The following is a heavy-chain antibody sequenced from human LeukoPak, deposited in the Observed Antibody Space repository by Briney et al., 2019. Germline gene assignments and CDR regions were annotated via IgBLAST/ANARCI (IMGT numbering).Heavy chain of an antibody. CDR3: ARGRRSGSYRYYYYYYYMDV. Sequence: SETLSLTCTVSGGSMSSSSYYWGWIRQPPGKGLEWIGSIYYSGSTYYNPSLKSRVAISVDTSKNQFSLKLSSVTAADTAVYYCARGRRSGSYRYYYYYYYMDVWGKGTTVTVSS. V-gene: IGHV4-39*07. J-gene: IGHJ6*03. CDR1: GGSMSSSSYY. CDR2: IYYSGST. D-gene: IGHD1-26*01.